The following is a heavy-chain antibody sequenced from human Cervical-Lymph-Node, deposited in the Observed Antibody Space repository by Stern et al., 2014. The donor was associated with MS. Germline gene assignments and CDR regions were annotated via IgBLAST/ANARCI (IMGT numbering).Heavy chain of an antibody. Sequence: EVQLVESGAGLVKPGGSLRLSCAASGFTFSSYSMNWVRQAPGKGLERVSSITSSSSCISYADSVKGRFTISRDNAKNSLYLQMNSLRAEDTAVYYCARDPVYCSGGRCYSGLTFDIWGQGTMVTVSS. CDR2: ITSSSSCI. J-gene: IGHJ3*02. V-gene: IGHV3-21*01. CDR1: GFTFSSYS. CDR3: ARDPVYCSGGRCYSGLTFDI. D-gene: IGHD2-15*01.